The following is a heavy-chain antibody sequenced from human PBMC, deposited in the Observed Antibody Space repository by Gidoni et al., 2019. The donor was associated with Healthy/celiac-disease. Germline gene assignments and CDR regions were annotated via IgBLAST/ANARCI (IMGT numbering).Heavy chain of an antibody. CDR1: GFTFSSYD. CDR2: IGTAGDT. D-gene: IGHD3-9*01. J-gene: IGHJ6*02. CDR3: ARWGDDILTGYRGNGMDV. Sequence: EVQLVESGGGLVQPGGSLRLSCAASGFTFSSYDMHWVRQATGKGLEWVSAIGTAGDTYYPGSVKGRFTISRENAKNSLYLQMNSLRAGDTAVYYCARWGDDILTGYRGNGMDVWGQGTTVTVSS. V-gene: IGHV3-13*01.